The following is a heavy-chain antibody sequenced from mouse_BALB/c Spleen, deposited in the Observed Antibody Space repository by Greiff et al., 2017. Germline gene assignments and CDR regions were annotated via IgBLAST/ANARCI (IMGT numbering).Heavy chain of an antibody. J-gene: IGHJ2*01. D-gene: IGHD6-1*01. CDR3: ARHASLPYFDY. Sequence: EVQGVESGGGLVQPGGSLKLSCAASGFTFSSYTMSWVRQTPEKRLEWVAYISNGGGSTYYPDTVKGRFTISRDNAKNTLYLQMSSLKSEDTAMYYCARHASLPYFDYWGQGTTLTVSS. CDR1: GFTFSSYT. V-gene: IGHV5-12-2*01. CDR2: ISNGGGST.